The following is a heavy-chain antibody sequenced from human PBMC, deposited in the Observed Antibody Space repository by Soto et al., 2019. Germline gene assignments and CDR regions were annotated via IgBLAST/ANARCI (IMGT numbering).Heavy chain of an antibody. D-gene: IGHD2-15*01. J-gene: IGHJ6*02. CDR3: ASQYCSGGSCYSGYYYGMDV. CDR1: GYTLTELS. CDR2: IIPIFGTA. V-gene: IGHV1-69*13. Sequence: GASVKVSCKVSGYTLTELSMHWVRQAPGKGLEWMGGIIPIFGTANYAQKFQGRVTITADESTSTAYMELSSLRSEDTAVYYCASQYCSGGSCYSGYYYGMDVWGQGTTVTVSS.